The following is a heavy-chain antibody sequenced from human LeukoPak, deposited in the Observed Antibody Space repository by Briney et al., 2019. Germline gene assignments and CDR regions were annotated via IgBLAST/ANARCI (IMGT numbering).Heavy chain of an antibody. D-gene: IGHD3-22*01. J-gene: IGHJ4*02. CDR1: GFTFSSYG. CDR3: AKAGYYDSSGYYYFDY. Sequence: GRSLRLSCAASGFTFSSYGMHWVRQAPGKGLEGVAVISYDGSNKYYADSVKGRFTISRDNSKNTLYLQMNSLRAEDTAVYYCAKAGYYDSSGYYYFDYWGQGTLVTVSS. V-gene: IGHV3-30*18. CDR2: ISYDGSNK.